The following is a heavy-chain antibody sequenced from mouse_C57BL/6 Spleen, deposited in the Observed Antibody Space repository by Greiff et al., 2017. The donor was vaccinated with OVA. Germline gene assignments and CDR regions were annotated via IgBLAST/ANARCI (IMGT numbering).Heavy chain of an antibody. V-gene: IGHV3-1*01. CDR1: GYSITSGYD. D-gene: IGHD4-1*01. Sequence: EVMLVESGPGMVKPSQSLSLTCTVTGYSITSGYDWHWIRHFPGNKLELLGYISYSGSTNYNPSLKSRISFTHDTSKNHFFLKLNSVTTEDAATYYCARGNWAWYFDDWGKGTTVTVSS. J-gene: IGHJ1*03. CDR2: ISYSGST. CDR3: ARGNWAWYFDD.